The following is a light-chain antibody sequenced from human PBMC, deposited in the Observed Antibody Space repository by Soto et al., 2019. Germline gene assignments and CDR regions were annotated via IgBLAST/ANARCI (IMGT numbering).Light chain of an antibody. CDR3: QQGSSFPWT. Sequence: DIQMTQSPSSASASVGDRVTITCRASQDSSSWLTWYQQKPGKAPKLLIYDASNLQSGVSSRFSGSGSGTHFTLTINDLQPDDFATYFCQQGSSFPWTFGQGTKVEIK. J-gene: IGKJ1*01. CDR1: QDSSSW. V-gene: IGKV1-12*01. CDR2: DAS.